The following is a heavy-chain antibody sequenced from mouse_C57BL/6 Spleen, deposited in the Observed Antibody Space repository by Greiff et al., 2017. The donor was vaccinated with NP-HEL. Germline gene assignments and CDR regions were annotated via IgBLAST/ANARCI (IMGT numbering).Heavy chain of an antibody. CDR3: VRTSITTVVDGGYFDV. V-gene: IGHV10-3*01. Sequence: EVQLVESGGGLVQPKGSLKLSCAASGFTFNTYAMHWVRQAPGKGLEWVARIRSKSSNYATYYADSVKDRFTISRDDSQSMLYLQMNNLKTEDTAMYYCVRTSITTVVDGGYFDVWGTGTTVTVSS. CDR2: IRSKSSNYAT. J-gene: IGHJ1*03. D-gene: IGHD1-1*01. CDR1: GFTFNTYA.